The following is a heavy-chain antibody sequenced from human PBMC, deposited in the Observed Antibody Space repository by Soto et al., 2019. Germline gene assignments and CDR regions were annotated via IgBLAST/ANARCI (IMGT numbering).Heavy chain of an antibody. CDR1: GGSFSGYY. J-gene: IGHJ4*02. CDR3: ALQNRGQYYDSSGSYLQDY. Sequence: SETLSLTCAVYGGSFSGYYWSWIRQPPGKGLEWIGEINHSGSTNYNPSLKSRVTISVDTSKNQFSLKLSSVTAADTAVYYCALQNRGQYYDSSGSYLQDYWGQGTLVTVSS. D-gene: IGHD3-22*01. CDR2: INHSGST. V-gene: IGHV4-34*01.